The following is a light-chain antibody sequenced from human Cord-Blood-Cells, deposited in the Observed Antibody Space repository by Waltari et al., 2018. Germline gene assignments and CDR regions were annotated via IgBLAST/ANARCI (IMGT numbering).Light chain of an antibody. CDR2: GAS. J-gene: IGKJ4*01. V-gene: IGKV3-15*01. Sequence: EIVLTQSPATLSLSPGERATLSCRASQSVSSYLAWYPQKPGQAPRLLIYGASTRATGIPARFSGSGSGTEFTLTISSLQSEDFAVYYCQQYNNWPLTFGGGTKVEIK. CDR1: QSVSSY. CDR3: QQYNNWPLT.